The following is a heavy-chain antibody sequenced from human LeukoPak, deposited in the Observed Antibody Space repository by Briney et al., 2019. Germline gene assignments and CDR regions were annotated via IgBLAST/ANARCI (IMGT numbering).Heavy chain of an antibody. CDR3: ARDRNWYFDY. CDR2: IYSGGST. CDR1: GFTFSNYA. D-gene: IGHD1-1*01. J-gene: IGHJ4*02. V-gene: IGHV3-53*01. Sequence: GGSLRLSCAASGFTFSNYAMSWVRQAPGKGLEWVSVIYSGGSTYYADSVKGRFTISRDNSKNTLYLQMNSLRAEDTAVYYCARDRNWYFDYWGQGTLVTVSS.